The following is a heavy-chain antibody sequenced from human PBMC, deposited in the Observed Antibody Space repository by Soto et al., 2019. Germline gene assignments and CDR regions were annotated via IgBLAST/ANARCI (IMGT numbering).Heavy chain of an antibody. CDR2: IYYSGST. V-gene: IGHV4-59*01. J-gene: IGHJ5*02. Sequence: TQSLTCTVSGGYIRSYYWSWILQQPGKGLEWIGYIYYSGSTNTTPCLKSRVTISVDTYKNQFSLKLSPVTAPDTDVYYCERDVDRTYSSSWDSTRWFDPWGQGTLVSVSS. CDR3: ERDVDRTYSSSWDSTRWFDP. D-gene: IGHD6-13*01. CDR1: GGYIRSYY.